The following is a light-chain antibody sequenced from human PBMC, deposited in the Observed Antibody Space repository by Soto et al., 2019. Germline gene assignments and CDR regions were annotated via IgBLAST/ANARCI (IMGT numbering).Light chain of an antibody. CDR3: SSHGGSNNVYV. J-gene: IGLJ1*01. Sequence: QSALTQPPSASGSPGQSLTISCTGTSSDVGAYDFVSWYQQHPGKAPKLMIYDVNKRPSGVPDRFSASKSGNTASLTVSGLQAEDEADYYCSSHGGSNNVYVFGTGTQLTVL. V-gene: IGLV2-8*01. CDR1: SSDVGAYDF. CDR2: DVN.